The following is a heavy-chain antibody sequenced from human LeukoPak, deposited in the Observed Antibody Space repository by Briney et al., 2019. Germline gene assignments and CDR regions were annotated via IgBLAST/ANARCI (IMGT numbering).Heavy chain of an antibody. CDR2: IIPIFGTA. D-gene: IGHD2-2*01. CDR1: GGTFSSYA. Sequence: SVKVSCKASGGTFSSYAISWVRQAPGQGLDWVGGIIPIFGTANYAQKFQGRVTITADKSTSTAYMELSSLRSEDTAVYYCARGIVVVPAAAEGSSWFDPWGQGTLVTVSS. V-gene: IGHV1-69*06. J-gene: IGHJ5*02. CDR3: ARGIVVVPAAAEGSSWFDP.